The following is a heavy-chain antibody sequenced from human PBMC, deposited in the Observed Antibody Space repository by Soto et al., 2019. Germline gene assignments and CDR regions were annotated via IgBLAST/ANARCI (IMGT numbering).Heavy chain of an antibody. V-gene: IGHV4-31*03. CDR2: IYFNGIT. Sequence: SETLSLTCTVSGGSISSGGHYWSWIRQHPGKGLEWIGYIYFNGITYYNPSLKSRVTISVDTSKNQFSLKLSSVTAADTAVYYCARDYGGHSNSDYWGQGALVTVSS. J-gene: IGHJ4*02. CDR1: GGSISSGGHY. CDR3: ARDYGGHSNSDY. D-gene: IGHD4-17*01.